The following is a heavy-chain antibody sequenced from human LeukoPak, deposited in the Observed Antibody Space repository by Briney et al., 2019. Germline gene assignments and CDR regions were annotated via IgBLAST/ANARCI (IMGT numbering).Heavy chain of an antibody. CDR2: IDPNSGGT. CDR1: GYTFTAYY. Sequence: ASVKVSCKASGYTFTAYYMHWVRQAPGQGLEWMGWIDPNSGGTNYAQKFQGRVTMTRDTSISTAYMELSRLRSDDTTVYYCAREVRYSSGWLFEYWGQGTLVTVSS. D-gene: IGHD6-19*01. CDR3: AREVRYSSGWLFEY. J-gene: IGHJ4*02. V-gene: IGHV1-2*02.